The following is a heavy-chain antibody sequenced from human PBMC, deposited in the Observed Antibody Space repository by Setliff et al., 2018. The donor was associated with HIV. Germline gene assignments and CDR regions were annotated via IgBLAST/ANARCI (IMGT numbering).Heavy chain of an antibody. CDR2: INWKGGDP. D-gene: IGHD3-22*01. V-gene: IGHV3-20*04. CDR3: ARVRDSTGYTASDV. Sequence: VGSLRLSCEASGFRFDDHGMTWVRQGPGKGLEWVSLINWKGGDPAYAHSVKGRFTVSRDNDKNSVYLQMNSLRAEDTAFYYCARVRDSTGYTASDVWGQGTTVTVSS. J-gene: IGHJ6*02. CDR1: GFRFDDHG.